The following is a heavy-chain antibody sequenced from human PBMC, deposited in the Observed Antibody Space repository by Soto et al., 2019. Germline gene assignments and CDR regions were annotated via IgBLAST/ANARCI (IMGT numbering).Heavy chain of an antibody. V-gene: IGHV6-1*01. Sequence: PSQTLSLTCAISGDSVSSNSAAWNWIRQSPSRGLEWLGRTYYRSKWYNDYAVSVKSRITINPDTSKNQFSLQLNSVTPEDTAVYYCARSPGGYYGSGSYYDDAFDIWGQGTMVTVSS. CDR2: TYYRSKWYN. D-gene: IGHD3-10*01. CDR3: ARSPGGYYGSGSYYDDAFDI. CDR1: GDSVSSNSAA. J-gene: IGHJ3*02.